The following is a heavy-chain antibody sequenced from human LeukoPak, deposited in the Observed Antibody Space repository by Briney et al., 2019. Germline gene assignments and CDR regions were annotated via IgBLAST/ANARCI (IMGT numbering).Heavy chain of an antibody. CDR2: ITSSNNHI. Sequence: TGGSLRLSCAASGFTFSSYSMNWVRQAPGKGLEWVSYITSSNNHINYADSVKGRFTISRDNAKNSLFLQMNGLRAEDTAVYYCTRDPPYCGGDCYHFDYWGQGTLVTVSS. CDR1: GFTFSSYS. V-gene: IGHV3-21*01. CDR3: TRDPPYCGGDCYHFDY. J-gene: IGHJ4*02. D-gene: IGHD2-21*02.